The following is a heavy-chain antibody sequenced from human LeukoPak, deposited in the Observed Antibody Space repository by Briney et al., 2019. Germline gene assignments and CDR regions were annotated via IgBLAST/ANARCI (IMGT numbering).Heavy chain of an antibody. CDR2: IYYSGST. Sequence: SETLSLTCTVSGGSISSYYWSWIRQPPGKGLEWIGYIYYSGSTNYNPSLKSRVTISVDTSKNQFSLKLSSVTAADTAVYYSAREGGGYSYGYYYYYYMDVWGKGTTVTVSS. CDR1: GGSISSYY. D-gene: IGHD5-18*01. J-gene: IGHJ6*03. CDR3: AREGGGYSYGYYYYYYMDV. V-gene: IGHV4-59*01.